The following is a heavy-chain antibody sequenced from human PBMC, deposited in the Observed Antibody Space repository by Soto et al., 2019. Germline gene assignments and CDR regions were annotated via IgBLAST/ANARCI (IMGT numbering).Heavy chain of an antibody. Sequence: SETLSLTCAVYGGSFSGYYWSWIRQPPGKGLEWIGEVNHSGSTNYNPSLKSRVTISVDTSKNQFSLKLSSVTAADTAVNHCARGWSGLFIIWLDPWGQGTLVPVSS. V-gene: IGHV4-34*01. CDR1: GGSFSGYY. D-gene: IGHD3-9*01. CDR3: ARGWSGLFIIWLDP. CDR2: VNHSGST. J-gene: IGHJ5*02.